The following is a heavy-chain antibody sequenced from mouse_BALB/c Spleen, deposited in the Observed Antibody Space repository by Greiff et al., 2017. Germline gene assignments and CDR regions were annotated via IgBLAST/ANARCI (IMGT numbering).Heavy chain of an antibody. Sequence: VQLQQSGTVLARPGASVKMSCKASGYSFTSYWMHWVKQRPGQGLEWIGAIYPGNSDTSYNQKFKGKAKLTAVTSASTAYMELSSLTNEDSAVYYCTSFIDYYAMDYWGQGTSVTVSS. V-gene: IGHV1-5*01. J-gene: IGHJ4*01. CDR3: TSFIDYYAMDY. D-gene: IGHD1-1*01. CDR2: IYPGNSDT. CDR1: GYSFTSYW.